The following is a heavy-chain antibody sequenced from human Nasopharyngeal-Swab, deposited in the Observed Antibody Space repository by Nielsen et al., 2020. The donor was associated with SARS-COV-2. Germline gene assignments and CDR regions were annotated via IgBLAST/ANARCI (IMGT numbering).Heavy chain of an antibody. CDR3: ARRDTAMVLTDY. Sequence: WIRQPPGKGLEWVSYISSSSSTIYYADSVKGRFTTSRDNAKNSLYLQMNSLRDEDTAVYYCARRDTAMVLTDYWGQGTLVTVSS. V-gene: IGHV3-48*02. D-gene: IGHD5-18*01. J-gene: IGHJ4*02. CDR2: ISSSSSTI.